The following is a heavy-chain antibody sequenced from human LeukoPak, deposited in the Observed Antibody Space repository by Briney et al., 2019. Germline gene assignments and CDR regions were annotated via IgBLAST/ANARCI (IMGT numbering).Heavy chain of an antibody. J-gene: IGHJ4*02. CDR1: GYTFTGYY. D-gene: IGHD2-15*01. Sequence: ASVKVSCMATGYTFTGYYMHWVRRAPGQGLEWMGWINPNSGGTNYAQKFQGRVTMTRDTSISTAYMELSRLRSDDTAVYYCARDLGDPDCSGGSCHNDYWGQGTLVTVSS. CDR3: ARDLGDPDCSGGSCHNDY. CDR2: INPNSGGT. V-gene: IGHV1-2*02.